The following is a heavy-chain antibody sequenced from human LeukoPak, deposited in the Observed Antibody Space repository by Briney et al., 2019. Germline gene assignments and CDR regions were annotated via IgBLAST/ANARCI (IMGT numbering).Heavy chain of an antibody. CDR3: ATTVAGYPDDYFDY. CDR2: TNQDGSKN. CDR1: EFTFSNYW. D-gene: IGHD6-19*01. J-gene: IGHJ4*02. Sequence: GGSLRLSCAASEFTFSNYWMSWVRQAPGKGLERVAHTNQDGSKNYYVDSVRGRFTISRDNAKNSLYLQMNSLRAEDTAVYYCATTVAGYPDDYFDYWGQGTLVTVSS. V-gene: IGHV3-7*01.